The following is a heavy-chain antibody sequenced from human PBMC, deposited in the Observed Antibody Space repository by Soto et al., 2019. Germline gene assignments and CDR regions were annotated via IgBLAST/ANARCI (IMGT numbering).Heavy chain of an antibody. D-gene: IGHD4-17*01. J-gene: IGHJ4*02. V-gene: IGHV3-33*01. CDR3: ASDFGDYKFDY. CDR2: IWYDGSNK. Sequence: GGSLRLSCAASGFSFSSFTLHWVRQAPGKGLEWVAAIWYDGSNKYYADSVKGRFTISRDNSKNTLYLQMNSLRAEDTAVYFCASDFGDYKFDYWGRGTLVTVSS. CDR1: GFSFSSFT.